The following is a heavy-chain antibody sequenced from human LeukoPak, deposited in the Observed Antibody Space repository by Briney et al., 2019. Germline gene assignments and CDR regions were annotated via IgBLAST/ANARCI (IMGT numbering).Heavy chain of an antibody. CDR1: GFTFSSYE. CDR3: ARCPRGFDFWNGYYTGYYYYYMDV. V-gene: IGHV3-48*03. CDR2: ISSSGSTI. J-gene: IGHJ6*03. D-gene: IGHD3-3*01. Sequence: GGSLRLSCAASGFTFSSYEMNWVRQAPGKGLEWVSYISSSGSTIYYADSVKGRFTISRDNAKNSLYLQMNSLRAEDTAVYYCARCPRGFDFWNGYYTGYYYYYMDVWGKGTTVTVSS.